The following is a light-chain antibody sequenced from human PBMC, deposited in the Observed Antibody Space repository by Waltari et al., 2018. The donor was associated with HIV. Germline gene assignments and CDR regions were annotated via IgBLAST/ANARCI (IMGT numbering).Light chain of an antibody. J-gene: IGKJ2*01. CDR1: QSVSSSY. CDR2: GAS. V-gene: IGKV3-15*01. Sequence: EIVLTQSPGTLSLSPGERATLSCRASQSVSSSYLAWYQQKPGQAPRLLIYGASTRATGIPTRFSGSGSGTEFTLTISSLQSEDFAVYYCQQYINWPPYTFGQGTKLQIK. CDR3: QQYINWPPYT.